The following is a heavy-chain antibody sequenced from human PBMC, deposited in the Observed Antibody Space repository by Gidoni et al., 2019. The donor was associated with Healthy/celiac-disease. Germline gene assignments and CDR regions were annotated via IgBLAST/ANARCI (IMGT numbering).Heavy chain of an antibody. CDR2: ISSVGSNK. CDR3: ARDNSNLDAFDI. D-gene: IGHD4-4*01. CDR1: GFTFSSYA. V-gene: IGHV3-30-3*01. J-gene: IGHJ3*02. Sequence: QVQLVESGGGVVQPGRSLRLSCASAGFTFSSYAMHWVRQAPVKGLEWVAVISSVGSNKYYADSVKGRFTISRDNSKNTLYLQMNSLRAEDTAVYYCARDNSNLDAFDIWGQGTMVTVSS.